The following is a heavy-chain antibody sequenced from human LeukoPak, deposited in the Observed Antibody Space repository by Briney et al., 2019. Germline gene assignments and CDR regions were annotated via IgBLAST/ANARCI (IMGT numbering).Heavy chain of an antibody. CDR3: ARGGRAYYDILTGHHYYYYMDV. Sequence: PSETLSLTCTVSGGPISSYYWSWIRQPPGKGLEWIGYIYYSGSTNYNPSLKSRVTISVDTSKNQFSLKLSSVTAADTAVYYCARGGRAYYDILTGHHYYYYMDVWGKGTTVTVSS. J-gene: IGHJ6*03. CDR1: GGPISSYY. D-gene: IGHD3-9*01. CDR2: IYYSGST. V-gene: IGHV4-59*01.